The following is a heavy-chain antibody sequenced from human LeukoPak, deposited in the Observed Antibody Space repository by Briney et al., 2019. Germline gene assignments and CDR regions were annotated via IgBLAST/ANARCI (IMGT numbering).Heavy chain of an antibody. V-gene: IGHV4-38-2*02. D-gene: IGHD2-2*01. Sequence: SETLSLTCTVSGYSISSGYYWAWIRQPPGKGLEWIGNIYHSGGTYYNPSLKSRVTISVDTSRNQFSLQLTSVTAADTAVYYCARVISARDIVVVPAATHRHYYYYYMDVWGKGTTVTVSS. CDR1: GYSISSGYY. J-gene: IGHJ6*03. CDR2: IYHSGGT. CDR3: ARVISARDIVVVPAATHRHYYYYYMDV.